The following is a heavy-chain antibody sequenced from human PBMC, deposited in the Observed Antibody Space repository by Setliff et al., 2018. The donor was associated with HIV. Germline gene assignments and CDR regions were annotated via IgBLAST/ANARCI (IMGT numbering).Heavy chain of an antibody. CDR3: AHDSRIAEYFQH. CDR2: IYRDGFT. J-gene: IGHJ1*01. Sequence: GGSLRLSCEGSGFNITNHYLSWVRQAAGKGPECVSVIYRDGFTYYVESVKGRFTISRDTSKKTLYLQMSSLRAEDTALYYCAHDSRIAEYFQHWGQGTLVTVSS. CDR1: GFNITNHY. D-gene: IGHD4-4*01. V-gene: IGHV3-66*02.